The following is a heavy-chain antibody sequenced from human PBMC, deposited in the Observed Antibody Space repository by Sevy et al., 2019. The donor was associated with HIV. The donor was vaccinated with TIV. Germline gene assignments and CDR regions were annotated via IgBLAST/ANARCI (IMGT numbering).Heavy chain of an antibody. Sequence: ASVKVACKAYGYTFSDYYMHWVRQAPGQGLEWMGWINPNRGGTNYAHKFQGRVTMTRDTSISTAYLELSSLRSDDTAIYYCARGMSAYLLANGMDVWGQGTTVTVSS. CDR1: GYTFSDYY. D-gene: IGHD3-3*01. J-gene: IGHJ6*02. CDR3: ARGMSAYLLANGMDV. CDR2: INPNRGGT. V-gene: IGHV1-2*07.